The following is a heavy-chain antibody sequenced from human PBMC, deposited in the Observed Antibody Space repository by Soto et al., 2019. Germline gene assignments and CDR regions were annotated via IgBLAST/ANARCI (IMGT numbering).Heavy chain of an antibody. V-gene: IGHV1-3*04. J-gene: IGHJ4*02. Sequence: KASGYTFTTYAIHWVRQAPGQRLEWMGWINTGNGYTKYSQNYQGRVTITRDTSASTAYMELSSLRSEDTAVYYFARALCGGDCYSYHFDYWGQGTLVTVSS. D-gene: IGHD2-21*02. CDR1: GYTFTTYA. CDR2: INTGNGYT. CDR3: ARALCGGDCYSYHFDY.